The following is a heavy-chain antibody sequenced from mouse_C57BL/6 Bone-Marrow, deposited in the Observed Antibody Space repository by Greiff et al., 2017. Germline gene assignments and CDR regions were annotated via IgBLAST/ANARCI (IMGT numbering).Heavy chain of an antibody. Sequence: EVQLQESGPGLVKPSQSLSLTCSVTGYSITSGYYWNWIRQFPGNKLEWMGYISYDGSNNYNPSLKNRISITRDTSKNQFFLQLNSVTTEDTATYYCERGTGNDYWGQGTTLTVSS. V-gene: IGHV3-6*01. CDR2: ISYDGSN. J-gene: IGHJ2*01. CDR1: GYSITSGYY. CDR3: ERGTGNDY.